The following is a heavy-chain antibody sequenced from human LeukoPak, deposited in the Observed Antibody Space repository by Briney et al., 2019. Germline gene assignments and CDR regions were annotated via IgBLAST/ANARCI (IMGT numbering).Heavy chain of an antibody. CDR3: AKDLTTVTSQGDY. Sequence: PGGSLRLSCAASGFTFSSYVMHWVRQAPGKGLEWVAFIRYDGSNKYYADSVKGRFTISRDNSKNTLYLQMNNLRPEDTAVYYCAKDLTTVTSQGDYWGQGTLVTVSS. CDR1: GFTFSSYV. J-gene: IGHJ4*02. CDR2: IRYDGSNK. D-gene: IGHD4-17*01. V-gene: IGHV3-30*02.